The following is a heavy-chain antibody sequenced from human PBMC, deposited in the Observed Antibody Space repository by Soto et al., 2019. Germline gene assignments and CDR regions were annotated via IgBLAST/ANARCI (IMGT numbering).Heavy chain of an antibody. D-gene: IGHD6-6*01. CDR2: ISSTTAYI. CDR3: AKGPVAARPTIPLDS. J-gene: IGHJ4*02. CDR1: GFTFRSYS. Sequence: GGSLRLSCAASGFTFRSYSLNWVRQAPGKGLEWVSSISSTTAYIYYADSVRGRFTISRDNAKDLLFLHMSSLRAEDTAVYYCAKGPVAARPTIPLDSWGQGTLVTVSS. V-gene: IGHV3-21*06.